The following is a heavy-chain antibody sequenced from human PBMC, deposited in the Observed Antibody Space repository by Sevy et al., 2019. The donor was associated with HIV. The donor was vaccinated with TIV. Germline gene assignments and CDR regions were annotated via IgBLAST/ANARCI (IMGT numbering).Heavy chain of an antibody. CDR3: AKDPWDYCGGDCVYHFDS. CDR2: ITDSGGGT. V-gene: IGHV3-23*01. Sequence: GGSLRLSCAASGFTFSNYAMNWVRQVPGKGLEWVSGITDSGGGTFYADSVKGRFAISRANSKNTLYLQMNSLSSEDRDVYYCAKDPWDYCGGDCVYHFDSWGQGTLVTVSS. J-gene: IGHJ4*02. CDR1: GFTFSNYA. D-gene: IGHD2-21*02.